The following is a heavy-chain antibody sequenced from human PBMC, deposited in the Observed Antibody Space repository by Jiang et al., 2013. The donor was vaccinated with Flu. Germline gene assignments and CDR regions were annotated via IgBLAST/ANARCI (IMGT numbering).Heavy chain of an antibody. J-gene: IGHJ4*02. D-gene: IGHD5-18*01. CDR2: IYPGDSDT. CDR3: ARPVIDSYGPSYYFDY. Sequence: IYPGDSDTRYSPSFQGQVTISADKSISTAYLQWSSLKASDTAMYYCARPVIDSYGPSYYFDYWGQGTLVTVSS. V-gene: IGHV5-51*01.